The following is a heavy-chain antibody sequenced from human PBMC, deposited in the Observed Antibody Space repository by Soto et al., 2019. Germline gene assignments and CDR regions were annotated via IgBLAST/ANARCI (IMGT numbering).Heavy chain of an antibody. CDR2: IYHSGST. CDR1: SGSISSSNW. Sequence: PSETLSLTCAVSSGSISSSNWWSWVRQPPGKGLEWIGEIYHSGSTNYNPSLKSRVTISVDKSKNQFSLKLSSVTAADTAVYYCSTKDYYYYMDVWGQGTTVTVS. V-gene: IGHV4-4*02. J-gene: IGHJ6*03. CDR3: STKDYYYYMDV.